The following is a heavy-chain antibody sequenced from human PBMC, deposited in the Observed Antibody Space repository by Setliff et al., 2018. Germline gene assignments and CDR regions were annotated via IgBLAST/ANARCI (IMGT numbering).Heavy chain of an antibody. CDR1: GYTFTSYA. CDR3: ARGPLHYDFWSGYYTVSWFDP. V-gene: IGHV7-4-1*02. D-gene: IGHD3-3*01. Sequence: GASVKVSCKASGYTFTSYAMNWVRQAPGQGLEWMGWINTNTGNQTYAQGFTGRFVFSLDTSVSTAYLQISSLKAEDTAVYYCARGPLHYDFWSGYYTVSWFDPWGQGTLVTVSS. J-gene: IGHJ5*02. CDR2: INTNTGNQ.